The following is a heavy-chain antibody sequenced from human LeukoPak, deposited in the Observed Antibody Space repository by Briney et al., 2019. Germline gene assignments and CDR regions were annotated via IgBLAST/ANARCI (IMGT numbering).Heavy chain of an antibody. Sequence: GGSLRLSCAASGFTFSSYGMHWVRQAPGKGLERVAFIRYDGSNKYYADSVKGRFTISRDNSKNTLYLQMNSLRAEDTAVYYCAKDDYYYGSGRGEYYFDYWGQGTLVTVSS. V-gene: IGHV3-30*02. CDR3: AKDDYYYGSGRGEYYFDY. J-gene: IGHJ4*02. CDR1: GFTFSSYG. CDR2: IRYDGSNK. D-gene: IGHD3-10*01.